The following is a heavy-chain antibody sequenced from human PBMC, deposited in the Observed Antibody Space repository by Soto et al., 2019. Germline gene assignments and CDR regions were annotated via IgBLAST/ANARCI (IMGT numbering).Heavy chain of an antibody. Sequence: SVKVSCKASGGAFSSYAISWVRQAPGQGLEWMGGIIPIFGTANYAQKFQGRVTITADESTSTAYMELSSLRSEDTAVYYCARGYYYGSGSYYPTAPFDYWGQGTLVTVSS. V-gene: IGHV1-69*13. CDR2: IIPIFGTA. CDR3: ARGYYYGSGSYYPTAPFDY. D-gene: IGHD3-10*01. CDR1: GGAFSSYA. J-gene: IGHJ4*02.